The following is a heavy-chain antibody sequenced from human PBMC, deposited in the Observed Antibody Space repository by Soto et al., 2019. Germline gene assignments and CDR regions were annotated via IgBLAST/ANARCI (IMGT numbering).Heavy chain of an antibody. CDR2: IFYSGST. CDR3: ARGTTPNNY. CDR1: GGSISNYY. V-gene: IGHV4-59*08. D-gene: IGHD4-17*01. Sequence: PSETLSLTCTVSGGSISNYYWSWIRQPPGKGLEWMGYIFYSGSTNYNPSLKSRVSISVDRSKNQFSLKLSSVTTADTAVYYCARGTTPNNYWGQGTLVTVSS. J-gene: IGHJ4*02.